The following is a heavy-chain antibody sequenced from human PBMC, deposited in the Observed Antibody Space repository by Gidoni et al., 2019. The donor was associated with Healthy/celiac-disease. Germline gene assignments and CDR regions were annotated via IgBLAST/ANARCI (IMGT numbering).Heavy chain of an antibody. Sequence: EVQLVESGGGLVQPGGSLRLSCAAPGFTFSSYWMSWVRQAPGKGLEGVANIKQDGSGKYYVDSVKGRFTISRDNAKNSLYLQMNSLRAEDTAVYYCARDGFKYYDFWSGYYTSSQPLDYWGQGTLVTVSS. D-gene: IGHD3-3*01. J-gene: IGHJ4*02. CDR2: IKQDGSGK. CDR1: GFTFSSYW. V-gene: IGHV3-7*01. CDR3: ARDGFKYYDFWSGYYTSSQPLDY.